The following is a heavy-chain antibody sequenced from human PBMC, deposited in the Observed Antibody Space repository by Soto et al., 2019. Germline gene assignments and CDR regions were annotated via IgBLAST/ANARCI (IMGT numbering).Heavy chain of an antibody. V-gene: IGHV1-3*01. CDR3: ARVYCSSTSCYVHYNGMDV. D-gene: IGHD2-2*01. CDR2: INAGNGNT. J-gene: IGHJ6*02. Sequence: GASVKVSCKASGYSFTSYAMHWVRQAPGQRLEWMGWINAGNGNTKYPQKFQGRVTITRDTSASTAYMELSSLRSEDTAVYYCARVYCSSTSCYVHYNGMDVWGQGTTVTVSS. CDR1: GYSFTSYA.